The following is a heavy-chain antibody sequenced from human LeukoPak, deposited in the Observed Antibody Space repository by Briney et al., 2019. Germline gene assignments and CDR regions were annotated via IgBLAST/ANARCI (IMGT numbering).Heavy chain of an antibody. J-gene: IGHJ2*01. D-gene: IGHD1-14*01. CDR1: GASLRGSY. V-gene: IGHV4-34*01. CDR3: ARGGNGWYFDL. CDR2: IDHSGST. Sequence: PSETLSLTCAVQGASLRGSYWSWIRQPPGKGLQWIGQIDHSGSTHSIPSLKSRVTISLDTSQSQVSLEVNSVTAADTAVYFCARGGNGWYFDLWGRGTLVTVSS.